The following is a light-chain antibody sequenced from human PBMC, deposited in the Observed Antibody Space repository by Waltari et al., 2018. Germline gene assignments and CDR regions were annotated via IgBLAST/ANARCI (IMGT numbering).Light chain of an antibody. CDR2: GAS. CDR3: QQYGSSVLT. CDR1: QSVISNY. Sequence: EIVLTQSPGTLSLSPGERATLSCRASQSVISNYLAWYQQKPGQAPSLLIYGASTRATGIPDRFSGSGSGTDFTLTISRLEPEDFAVYYCQQYGSSVLTFGGGTKVEIK. V-gene: IGKV3-20*01. J-gene: IGKJ4*01.